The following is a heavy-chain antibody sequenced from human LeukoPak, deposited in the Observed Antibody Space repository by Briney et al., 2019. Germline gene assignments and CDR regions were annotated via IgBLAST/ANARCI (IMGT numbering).Heavy chain of an antibody. Sequence: GGSLRLSCAASGFTFSDYYMSWFRQAPGMGLEWVSYLSRGGNTIYYADSVKGRFTISRDNAKNSLYLQMNSLRAEDTAVYYCARVTAATGAYYFDYWGQGTLVTVSS. CDR1: GFTFSDYY. D-gene: IGHD1-1*01. V-gene: IGHV3-11*01. J-gene: IGHJ4*02. CDR2: LSRGGNTI. CDR3: ARVTAATGAYYFDY.